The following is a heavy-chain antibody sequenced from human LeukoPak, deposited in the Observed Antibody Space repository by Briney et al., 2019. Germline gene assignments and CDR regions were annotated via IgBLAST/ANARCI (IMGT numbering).Heavy chain of an antibody. V-gene: IGHV2-5*01. D-gene: IGHD4-17*01. J-gene: IGHJ4*02. CDR2: IYWNDDK. Sequence: KGSGPTLVEPTQTLTLTCTFSGFSLSTSGVGVGWIRQPPGKALEWLALIYWNDDKRYSPSLKSRVTITKDTSKNQVVLTMTNMDPVDTATYYCAHRRREGTVTTGFDYWGQGTLVTVSS. CDR1: GFSLSTSGVG. CDR3: AHRRREGTVTTGFDY.